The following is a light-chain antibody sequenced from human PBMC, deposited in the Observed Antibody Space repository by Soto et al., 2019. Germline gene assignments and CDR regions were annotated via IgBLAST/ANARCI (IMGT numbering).Light chain of an antibody. V-gene: IGLV2-23*02. CDR1: SSDVGRSNF. CDR2: EVS. J-gene: IGLJ1*01. CDR3: CSSVGSDNF. Sequence: QSALTQPASVSGSPGQSLSISCTGASSDVGRSNFVSWYQQYPGKAPKLLIYEVSKRPSGVSHRFSGSRSGNTASLTISGLQAVDEADYYCCSSVGSDNFFGTGTKLTVL.